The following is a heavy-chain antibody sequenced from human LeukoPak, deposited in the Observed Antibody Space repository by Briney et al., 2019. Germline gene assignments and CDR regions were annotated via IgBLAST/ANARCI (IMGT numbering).Heavy chain of an antibody. CDR2: IYYSGST. CDR1: GFTFSSYSMN. CDR3: ASYSSSSEIFYYYYYYYMDV. Sequence: GSLRLSCAASGFTFSSYSMNWVRQPPGKGLEWIGSIYYSGSTYYNPSLKSRVTISVDTSKNQFSLKLSSVTAADTAVYYCASYSSSSEIFYYYYYYYMDVWGKGTTVTVSS. V-gene: IGHV4-39*01. D-gene: IGHD6-6*01. J-gene: IGHJ6*03.